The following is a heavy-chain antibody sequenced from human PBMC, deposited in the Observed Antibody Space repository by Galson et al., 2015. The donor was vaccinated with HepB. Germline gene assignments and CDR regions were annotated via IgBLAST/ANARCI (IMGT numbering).Heavy chain of an antibody. CDR1: GGSFSGYY. V-gene: IGHV4-34*01. CDR2: INHSGST. J-gene: IGHJ6*02. CDR3: ARGRSGYYYYYYGMDV. Sequence: LSLTCAVYGGSFSGYYWSWIRQPPGKGLEWIGEINHSGSTNYNPSLKSQVTISLDTSKNQFSLKLSSVTAADTAVYYCARGRSGYYYYYYGMDVWGQGTTVTVSS. D-gene: IGHD3-22*01.